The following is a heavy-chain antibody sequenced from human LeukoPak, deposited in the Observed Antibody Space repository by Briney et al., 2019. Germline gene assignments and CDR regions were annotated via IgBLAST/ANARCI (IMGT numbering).Heavy chain of an antibody. CDR2: IWYDGSNK. V-gene: IGHV3-33*08. CDR3: ARERMIALGYYYYGMDV. CDR1: GFTFSSYG. D-gene: IGHD3-22*01. J-gene: IGHJ6*02. Sequence: GGSLRLSCAASGFTFSSYGMHWVRQAPGKGLEWVAVIWYDGSNKYYADSVKGRFTISRDNSKNTLYLQMNSLRAEDTAVYYCARERMIALGYYYYGMDVWGQGTTVTVSS.